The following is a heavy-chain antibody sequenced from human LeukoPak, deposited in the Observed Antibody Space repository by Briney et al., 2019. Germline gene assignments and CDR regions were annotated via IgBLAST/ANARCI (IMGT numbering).Heavy chain of an antibody. CDR3: ARDHANVAAAPFDP. D-gene: IGHD6-13*01. CDR1: GYIFTSYA. J-gene: IGHJ5*02. V-gene: IGHV7-4-1*02. Sequence: ASVKVSCKASGYIFTSYAMNWVRQAPGQGLEWMGWINTNTGNPTYAQGFTGRFVFSLDTSVSTAYLQISSLKAEDTAVYYCARDHANVAAAPFDPWGQGTLVTVSS. CDR2: INTNTGNP.